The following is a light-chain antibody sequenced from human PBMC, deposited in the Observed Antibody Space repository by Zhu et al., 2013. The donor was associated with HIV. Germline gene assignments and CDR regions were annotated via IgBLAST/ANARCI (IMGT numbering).Light chain of an antibody. CDR3: QQSFSIPRT. CDR1: QTISKY. J-gene: IGKJ3*01. V-gene: IGKV1-39*01. CDR2: TTS. Sequence: DIQMTQSPSSVSASVGDRVTITCRASQTISKYLSWFQQKPGEAPRLLIYTTSTLQSGVPSRFSGSGSGTDFTLTISSLQPEDFAIYYCQQSFSIPRTFGPGTRVDIK.